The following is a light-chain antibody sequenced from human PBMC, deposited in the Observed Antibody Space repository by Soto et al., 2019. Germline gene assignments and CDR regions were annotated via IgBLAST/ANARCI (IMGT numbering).Light chain of an antibody. CDR2: DVN. J-gene: IGLJ2*01. V-gene: IGLV2-11*01. CDR3: CSFAGSYTLV. Sequence: QSVLTQPRSVSGSPGQSVTISCTGTFSDVGGYNFVSWYQHYPGKAPKLLIYDVNKRPSGVPERFSGSRSGNTASLTISGLQAEDDADYYCCSFAGSYTLVFGGGTKLTVL. CDR1: FSDVGGYNF.